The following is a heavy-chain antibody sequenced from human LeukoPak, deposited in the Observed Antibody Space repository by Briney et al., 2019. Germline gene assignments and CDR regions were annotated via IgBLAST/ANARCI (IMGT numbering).Heavy chain of an antibody. CDR1: GFTFSTYS. V-gene: IGHV3-21*01. J-gene: IGHJ4*02. Sequence: PGGSLRLSCAASGFTFSTYSMNWVRQAPGKGLEWVSSISRSSTYIYYVDSVKGRFTISRDDAKNSLYLQMNSLRADDTAVYYCASGIYYASVHTWSPVWGRGTLVTVSS. D-gene: IGHD3-10*01. CDR3: ASGIYYASVHTWSPV. CDR2: ISRSSTYI.